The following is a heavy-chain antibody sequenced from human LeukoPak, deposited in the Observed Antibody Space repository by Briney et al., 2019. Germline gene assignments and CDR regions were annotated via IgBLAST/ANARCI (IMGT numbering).Heavy chain of an antibody. Sequence: GGSLSLFCAASGFTVSSNYMTCVRQAGGEGLEWVSVIYRAGNTYYSVSVNGRFTISRDNSKNTQYLQMNSLRAADTAVYYCAKDDYGDYFYYDYMDVWGKGTTVTVSS. D-gene: IGHD4-17*01. J-gene: IGHJ6*03. CDR3: AKDDYGDYFYYDYMDV. CDR1: GFTVSSNY. CDR2: IYRAGNT. V-gene: IGHV3-53*01.